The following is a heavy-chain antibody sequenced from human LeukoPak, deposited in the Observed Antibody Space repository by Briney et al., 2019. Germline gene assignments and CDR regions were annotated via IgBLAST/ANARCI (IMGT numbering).Heavy chain of an antibody. CDR1: GFTVSSNY. J-gene: IGHJ4*02. Sequence: GGSLRLSCAASGFTVSSNYMSWVRQAPGKGLEWVSVIYSGGSTYYEDSVKGGFTISRDNSKNTLYLQMNSLRTEDTAEYYCARDQAGRYYFDYWGQGTLVTVSS. CDR3: ARDQAGRYYFDY. CDR2: IYSGGST. D-gene: IGHD6-19*01. V-gene: IGHV3-66*01.